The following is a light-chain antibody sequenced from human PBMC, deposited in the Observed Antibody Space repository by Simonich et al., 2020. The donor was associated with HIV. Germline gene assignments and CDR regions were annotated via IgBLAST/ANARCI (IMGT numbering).Light chain of an antibody. V-gene: IGLV2-11*01. CDR2: DVS. J-gene: IGLJ3*02. CDR3: CSYAGTYTWV. Sequence: QSALTQPRSVSGSPAQSVTISCTGTSSDVGDYNYVSWYQQHPGKAPKLMIYDVSERPSGVPDRFSGSKSGNTASLTSSGLQAEDEADYYCCSYAGTYTWVFGGGTRLTVL. CDR1: SSDVGDYNY.